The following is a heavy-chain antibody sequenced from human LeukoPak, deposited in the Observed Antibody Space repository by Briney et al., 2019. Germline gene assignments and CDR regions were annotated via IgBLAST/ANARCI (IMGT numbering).Heavy chain of an antibody. CDR1: GFTFSKYG. CDR2: IFSSGPT. J-gene: IGHJ4*02. CDR3: AISGLGFGEFRGLDY. D-gene: IGHD3-10*01. Sequence: GGSLRLSCAASGFTFSKYGMSWVRQAPGKGLEWVSVIFSSGPTYYADSVKGRFTISRDTSKNALYLQMNSLRAEDTAVYYCAISGLGFGEFRGLDYWGQGTLVTVSS. V-gene: IGHV3-23*01.